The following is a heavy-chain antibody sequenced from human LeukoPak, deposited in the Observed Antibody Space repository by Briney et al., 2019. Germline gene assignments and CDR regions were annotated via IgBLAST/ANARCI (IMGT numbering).Heavy chain of an antibody. CDR2: IIPIFGTA. Sequence: ASVKVSCKASGGTFSSYAISWVRQAPGQGLEWMGRIIPIFGTANYAQKFQGRVTITVDKSTSTAYMELSSLRSEDTAVYYCAQGRIAVADHAFDIWGQGTMVTVSS. CDR1: GGTFSSYA. CDR3: AQGRIAVADHAFDI. D-gene: IGHD6-19*01. V-gene: IGHV1-69*06. J-gene: IGHJ3*02.